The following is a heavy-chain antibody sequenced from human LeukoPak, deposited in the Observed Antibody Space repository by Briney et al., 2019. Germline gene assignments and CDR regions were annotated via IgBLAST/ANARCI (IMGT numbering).Heavy chain of an antibody. CDR1: GGSIGSYY. CDR2: IYTSGST. CDR3: ARGYDSSSTFDY. V-gene: IGHV4-4*07. D-gene: IGHD3-22*01. Sequence: SETLSLTCTVSGGSIGSYYWSWIRQPAGKGLEWIGRIYTSGSTNYNPSLKSRVTMSVDTSKNQFSLKLSSVTAADTAVYCCARGYDSSSTFDYWGQGTLVTVSS. J-gene: IGHJ4*02.